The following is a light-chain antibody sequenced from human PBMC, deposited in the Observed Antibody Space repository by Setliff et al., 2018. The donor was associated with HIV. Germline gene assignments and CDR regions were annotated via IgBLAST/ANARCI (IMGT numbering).Light chain of an antibody. CDR1: SSDVGGYNY. J-gene: IGLJ6*01. Sequence: QSALTQPASVSGSPGQSITISCTGTSSDVGGYNYVAWYQQHPGKAPKLIMFDVSNRPSGVSNRFSGSKSGNAASLTISGLQAEDEADYYCNSYTTRSPLGAFGRGTKVTVL. CDR2: DVS. CDR3: NSYTTRSPLGA. V-gene: IGLV2-14*03.